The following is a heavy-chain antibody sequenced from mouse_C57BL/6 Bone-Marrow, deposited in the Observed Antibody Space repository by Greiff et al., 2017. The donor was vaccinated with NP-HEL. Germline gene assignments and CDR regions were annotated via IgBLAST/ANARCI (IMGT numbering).Heavy chain of an antibody. CDR3: ARLDYDWFAY. V-gene: IGHV5-9*01. CDR1: GFTFSSYT. CDR2: ISGGGGNT. Sequence: EVHLVESGGGLVKPGGSLKLSCAASGFTFSSYTMSWVRQTPEKRLEWVATISGGGGNTYYPDSVKGRFTISRDNAKNTLYLQMSSLRSEDTALYYCARLDYDWFAYWGQGTLVTVSA. D-gene: IGHD2-4*01. J-gene: IGHJ3*01.